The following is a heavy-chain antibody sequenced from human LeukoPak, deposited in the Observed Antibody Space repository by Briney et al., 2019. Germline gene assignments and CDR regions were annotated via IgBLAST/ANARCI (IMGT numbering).Heavy chain of an antibody. J-gene: IGHJ5*02. CDR3: ARELLAAAGTFDP. D-gene: IGHD6-13*01. Sequence: ASAKVSCKASGYTFTSYYMHWVRQAPGQGLEWMGIINPSGGSTSYAQKFQGRVTMTRDTSTSTVYMELSSLRSEDTAVYYCARELLAAAGTFDPWGQGTLVTVSS. CDR1: GYTFTSYY. V-gene: IGHV1-46*01. CDR2: INPSGGST.